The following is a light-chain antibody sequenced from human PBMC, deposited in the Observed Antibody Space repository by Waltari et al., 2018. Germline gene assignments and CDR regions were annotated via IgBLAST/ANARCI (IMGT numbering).Light chain of an antibody. Sequence: EIVLTQSPATLSLYPGERATLSCRASQIVSIKLAWFQQRLGPAPRLLIYDASTRATGIPSRFSGRGSGTGLTLTISSLEPEDFAVYFCQQRHNWPLTFGGGTKVEMK. CDR3: QQRHNWPLT. V-gene: IGKV3-11*01. CDR2: DAS. CDR1: QIVSIK. J-gene: IGKJ4*01.